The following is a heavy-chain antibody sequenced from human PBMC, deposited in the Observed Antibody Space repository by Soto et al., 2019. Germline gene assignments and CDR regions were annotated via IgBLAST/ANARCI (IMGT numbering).Heavy chain of an antibody. CDR3: AKDQGITMVRGVIY. V-gene: IGHV3-23*01. D-gene: IGHD3-10*01. CDR1: GFTFSSYA. Sequence: PGGALRVSCAASGFTFSSYAMSWVRQAPGKGLEWVSAISGSGGSTYYADSVKGRFTISRDNSKNTLYLQMNSLRAEDTAVYYCAKDQGITMVRGVIYWGQGTLVTV. CDR2: ISGSGGST. J-gene: IGHJ4*02.